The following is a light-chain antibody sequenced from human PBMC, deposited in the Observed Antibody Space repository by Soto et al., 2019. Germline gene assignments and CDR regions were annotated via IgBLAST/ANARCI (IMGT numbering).Light chain of an antibody. J-gene: IGLJ2*01. CDR1: SSDVGGYNY. V-gene: IGLV2-14*01. Sequence: QSALTQPASVSGSPGQSITISCTGTSSDVGGYNYVSWYQQHPGKAPKIIIYEVTNRPSGVSNRFSGSKSGTTAFLTVSGLQADDEADYYCSTFAVSPVIFGGGTKVTVL. CDR3: STFAVSPVI. CDR2: EVT.